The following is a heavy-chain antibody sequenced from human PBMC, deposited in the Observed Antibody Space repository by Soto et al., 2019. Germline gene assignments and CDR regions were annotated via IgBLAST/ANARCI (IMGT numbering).Heavy chain of an antibody. J-gene: IGHJ5*02. Sequence: PSETPSLTCTVSGGSVSSGSYYWSWIRQPPGKGLEWIGYIYYSGSTNYNPSLKSRVTISVDTSKNQFSLKLSSVTAADTAVYYCAREIYDILTGSPGGWFDPWGQGTLVTVSS. V-gene: IGHV4-61*01. CDR1: GGSVSSGSYY. CDR3: AREIYDILTGSPGGWFDP. D-gene: IGHD3-9*01. CDR2: IYYSGST.